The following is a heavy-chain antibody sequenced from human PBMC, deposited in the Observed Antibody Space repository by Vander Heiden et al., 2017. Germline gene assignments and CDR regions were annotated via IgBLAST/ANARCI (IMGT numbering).Heavy chain of an antibody. CDR2: IYYSGRT. CDR1: VDSISSGTHY. V-gene: IGHV4-39*01. J-gene: IGHJ4*02. CDR3: ARKRYSSGWDFDY. Sequence: QLQLQESGPGLVKPSETLSLTCTVSVDSISSGTHYWGWVRQPPGKGLEWIGTIYYSGRTFYKPSLRSRATISVDTSKNQFSLKLNSVTAADTAVYYCARKRYSSGWDFDYWGQGVLVTVSS. D-gene: IGHD6-19*01.